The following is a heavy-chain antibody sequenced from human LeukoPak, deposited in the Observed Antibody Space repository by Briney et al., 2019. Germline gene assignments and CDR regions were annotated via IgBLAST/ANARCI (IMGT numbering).Heavy chain of an antibody. CDR2: IKQDGSEK. Sequence: PGGSLRLSCAASGFTFSSYWMSWVRQAPGKGLEWVANIKQDGSEKYYVDSVKGRFTISRDNAKNSLYLQMNSLRAEDTAVYYCAREESSIAARPFDYWGQGTLVTVSP. V-gene: IGHV3-7*01. CDR3: AREESSIAARPFDY. D-gene: IGHD6-6*01. J-gene: IGHJ4*02. CDR1: GFTFSSYW.